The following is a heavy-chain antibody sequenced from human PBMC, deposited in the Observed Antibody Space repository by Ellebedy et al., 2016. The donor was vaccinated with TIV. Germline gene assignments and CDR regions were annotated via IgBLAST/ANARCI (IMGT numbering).Heavy chain of an antibody. J-gene: IGHJ6*02. CDR1: GFTFSSYS. CDR3: ARRMSFGYSMDV. Sequence: PGGSLRLSCAASGFTFSSYSMNWVRQAPGKGLEWVSYITSSSNTIYYADSVKGRFTISRDKAKNSLYLQMNSLRAEDTAVYYCARRMSFGYSMDVWGQGTTVTVSS. CDR2: ITSSSNTI. D-gene: IGHD1-26*01. V-gene: IGHV3-48*01.